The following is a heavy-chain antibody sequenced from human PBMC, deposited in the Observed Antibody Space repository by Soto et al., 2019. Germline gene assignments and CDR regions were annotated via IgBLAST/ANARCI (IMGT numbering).Heavy chain of an antibody. CDR1: GFTFNIYA. Sequence: EVQLLGSGGDLIQPGGSLRLSCAASGFTFNIYAMTWVHQAPGKGLEWVSAISRYGDFTYYADSVEGRFTISRDNSKNTLYLQMNSLRAEDTAVYYCAKDRYLDHDSRGYLFDNWGQGTLVTVSS. D-gene: IGHD3-22*01. J-gene: IGHJ4*02. V-gene: IGHV3-23*01. CDR2: ISRYGDFT. CDR3: AKDRYLDHDSRGYLFDN.